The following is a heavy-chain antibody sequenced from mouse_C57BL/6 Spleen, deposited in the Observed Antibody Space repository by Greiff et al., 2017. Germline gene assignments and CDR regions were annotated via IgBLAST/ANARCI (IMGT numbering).Heavy chain of an antibody. CDR1: GYTFTDYN. CDR3: ARSSNWDFAY. Sequence: VQLKESGPELVKPGASVKIPCKASGYTFTDYNMDWVKQSHGKSIEWIGDINPNNGGTIYNQKFKGKATLTVDKSSSTAYMELRSLTSEDTAVYYCARSSNWDFAYWGQGTLVTVSA. D-gene: IGHD4-1*01. V-gene: IGHV1-18*01. J-gene: IGHJ3*01. CDR2: INPNNGGT.